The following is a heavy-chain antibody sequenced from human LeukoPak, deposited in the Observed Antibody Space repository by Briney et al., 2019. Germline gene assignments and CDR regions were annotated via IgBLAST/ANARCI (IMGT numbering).Heavy chain of an antibody. J-gene: IGHJ3*02. CDR3: AREAGYYYDSSGYYRAGAFDI. CDR2: IYHSGST. D-gene: IGHD3-22*01. V-gene: IGHV4-30-2*01. CDR1: GGSISSGGYS. Sequence: SETLSLTCAVSGGSISSGGYSWRWIRQPPGKGLEWIGYIYHSGSTYYNPSLKSRVAISVDRSKNQFSLKLSSVTAADTAVYYCAREAGYYYDSSGYYRAGAFDIWGQGTMVTVSS.